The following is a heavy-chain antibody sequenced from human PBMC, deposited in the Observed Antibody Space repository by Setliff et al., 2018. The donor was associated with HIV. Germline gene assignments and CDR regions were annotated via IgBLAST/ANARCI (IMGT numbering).Heavy chain of an antibody. D-gene: IGHD2-15*01. CDR3: ATALGGYCSGGSCYPPFDI. CDR1: GYTFNDHY. J-gene: IGHJ3*02. Sequence: ASVKVSCKASGYTFNDHYMHWVRQAPGQGLEWMGWINPKSGGTDYAQKFQGRVTMTRDTSVTTVYMEVSRLRSDDTAVYYCATALGGYCSGGSCYPPFDIWGQGTMVTVSS. CDR2: INPKSGGT. V-gene: IGHV1-2*02.